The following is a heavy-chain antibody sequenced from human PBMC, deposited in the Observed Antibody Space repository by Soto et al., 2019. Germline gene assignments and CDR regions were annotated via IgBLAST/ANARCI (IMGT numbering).Heavy chain of an antibody. CDR2: ISYDGDNK. D-gene: IGHD3-16*01. Sequence: QVQLVESGGGVVQPGRSLTLSGAASGFTFRNYAMHWVRQAPGKGLEWVATISYDGDNKYYTDSVKGPFTISRDNSKNTLYLQMNSLRPEDTAVYYCARPWGQLSTYYYGMDTWGQGTTVTVSS. V-gene: IGHV3-30-3*01. CDR1: GFTFRNYA. CDR3: ARPWGQLSTYYYGMDT. J-gene: IGHJ6*02.